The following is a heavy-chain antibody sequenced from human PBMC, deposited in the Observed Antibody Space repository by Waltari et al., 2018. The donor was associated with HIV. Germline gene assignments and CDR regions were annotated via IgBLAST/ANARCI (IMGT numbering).Heavy chain of an antibody. V-gene: IGHV3-21*02. Sequence: EVQLAESGGGPVKPGEALRPACVTPGFISNTSHLNVVRQAPGKGPEWVSSISSSGNFKHYADSVKGRFTISRDNAENSLYLQMNGLRAEDTAIYYCARDSRGSTWSLNWFDPWGQGTLVTVSS. CDR1: GFISNTSH. CDR3: ARDSRGSTWSLNWFDP. D-gene: IGHD6-6*01. CDR2: ISSSGNFK. J-gene: IGHJ5*02.